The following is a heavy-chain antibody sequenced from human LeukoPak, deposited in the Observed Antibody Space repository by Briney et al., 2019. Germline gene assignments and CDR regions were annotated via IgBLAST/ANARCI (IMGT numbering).Heavy chain of an antibody. Sequence: ASVKVSCKASGYTFTSYGISWVRQAPGQGLEWMGWISAYNGNTNYAQKLQGRVTMTTDTSTSTAYMELRSLRSDDTAVYYCARDGWDVDTAMVTGIEYYYYMDVWGKGTTVTVSS. V-gene: IGHV1-18*01. CDR1: GYTFTSYG. CDR3: ARDGWDVDTAMVTGIEYYYYMDV. J-gene: IGHJ6*03. CDR2: ISAYNGNT. D-gene: IGHD5-18*01.